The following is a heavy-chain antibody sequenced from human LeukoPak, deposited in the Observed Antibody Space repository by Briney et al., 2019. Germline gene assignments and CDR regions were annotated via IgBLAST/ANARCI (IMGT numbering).Heavy chain of an antibody. V-gene: IGHV5-51*01. D-gene: IGHD1-26*01. CDR2: IYPGDSDT. Sequence: GESLKISCQGSGYSFTSYWIGWVRQMPGKGLEWMGIIYPGDSDTRYSPSSQGQVTISADKSISTAYLQWSSLKASDTAMYYCARGHIVGGHYFDYWGQGTLVTVSS. J-gene: IGHJ4*02. CDR3: ARGHIVGGHYFDY. CDR1: GYSFTSYW.